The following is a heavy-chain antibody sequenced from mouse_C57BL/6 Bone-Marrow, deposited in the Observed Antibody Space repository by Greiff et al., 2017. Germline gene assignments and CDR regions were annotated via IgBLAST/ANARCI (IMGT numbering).Heavy chain of an antibody. J-gene: IGHJ2*01. CDR3: ARGRVLGY. Sequence: QVQLQQSGAELVRPGASVKLSCKAYGYTFTDYYINWVKQRPGQGLEWIARIYPGSGNTYYNEKFKGKATLTAEKSSSTAYMQLSSLTSEDSAVYFCARGRVLGYWGQGTTLTVSS. CDR2: IYPGSGNT. V-gene: IGHV1-76*01. CDR1: GYTFTDYY. D-gene: IGHD2-14*01.